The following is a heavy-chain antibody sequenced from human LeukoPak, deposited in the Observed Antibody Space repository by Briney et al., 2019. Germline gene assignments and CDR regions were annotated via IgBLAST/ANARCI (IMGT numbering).Heavy chain of an antibody. D-gene: IGHD6-13*01. V-gene: IGHV3-33*01. J-gene: IGHJ6*02. CDR3: ARDLAAAGNYYYYGMDV. Sequence: GGSLRLSCAASGFTFSSHGMHWVRQAPGKGLEWVAVIWYDGSDKYYADSVKGRFSISRDNSENTLYLQMNSLRAEDTAVYYCARDLAAAGNYYYYGMDVWGQGTTVTVSS. CDR1: GFTFSSHG. CDR2: IWYDGSDK.